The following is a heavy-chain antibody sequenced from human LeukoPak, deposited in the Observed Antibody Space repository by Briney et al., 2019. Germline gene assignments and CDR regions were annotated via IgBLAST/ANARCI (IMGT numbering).Heavy chain of an antibody. CDR3: AKDLLRFLEWLSEGYMDV. J-gene: IGHJ6*03. CDR2: IRYDGSNK. V-gene: IGHV3-30*02. CDR1: GFTFSSYG. Sequence: GGSLRLSCAASGFTFSSYGMHWFRQAPGKGLEWVAFIRYDGSNKYYADSVKGRFTISRDNSKNTLYLQMNSLRAEDTAVYYCAKDLLRFLEWLSEGYMDVWGKGTTVTVSS. D-gene: IGHD3-3*01.